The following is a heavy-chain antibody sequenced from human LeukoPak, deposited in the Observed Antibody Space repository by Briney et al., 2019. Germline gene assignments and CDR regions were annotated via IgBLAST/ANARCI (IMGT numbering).Heavy chain of an antibody. Sequence: GGSLRLSCTASGFTFGDYAMSWVRQAPGKGLEWVGFSRSKAYGGTTEYAASVKGRFTISRDDSKSIAYLQMNSLKTEDTAVYYCTRDLSHYYYDRSAKGGYWGQGTLVTVSS. D-gene: IGHD3-22*01. V-gene: IGHV3-49*04. CDR3: TRDLSHYYYDRSAKGGY. CDR2: SRSKAYGGTT. CDR1: GFTFGDYA. J-gene: IGHJ4*02.